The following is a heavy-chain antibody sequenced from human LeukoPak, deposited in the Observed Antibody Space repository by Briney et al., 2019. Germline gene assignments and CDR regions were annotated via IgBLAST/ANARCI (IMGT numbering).Heavy chain of an antibody. V-gene: IGHV3-33*01. CDR3: ARESPDFDY. Sequence: GGSLRLSCAASGFTFSSYGMHWVRQAPGKGLKWVAVIWYDGSNKYYADSVKGRFTISRDNSKNTLYLQMNSLRAEDTAVYYCARESPDFDYWGQGTLVTVSS. J-gene: IGHJ4*02. CDR2: IWYDGSNK. CDR1: GFTFSSYG.